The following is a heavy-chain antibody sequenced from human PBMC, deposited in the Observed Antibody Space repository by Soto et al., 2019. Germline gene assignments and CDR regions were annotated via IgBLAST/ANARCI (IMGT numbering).Heavy chain of an antibody. D-gene: IGHD5-12*01. J-gene: IGHJ6*02. V-gene: IGHV3-23*01. CDR2: ISGSATTT. Sequence: LRLSCAASGFTFSSYAMNWVRQAPGKGLEWVSSISGSATTTYYADSVKGRFTISRDNSKNTLYLQMNSLRSEDTAVYYCARDYYRFNSGYGFSMDVWGQGTTVTVSS. CDR1: GFTFSSYA. CDR3: ARDYYRFNSGYGFSMDV.